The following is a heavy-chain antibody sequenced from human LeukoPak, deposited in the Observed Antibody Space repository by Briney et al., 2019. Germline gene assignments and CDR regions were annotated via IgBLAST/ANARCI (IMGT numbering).Heavy chain of an antibody. CDR3: ARSPTPDWFDP. V-gene: IGHV4-59*01. CDR1: GGSISSYY. J-gene: IGHJ5*02. Sequence: ASETLSLTCTVSGGSISSYYWSWIRQPPGKGLEWIGYIYYSGSTNYNPSLKSRVTISVDTSKNQFSLKLSSVTAADTAVYYCARSPTPDWFDPWGQGTLVTVSS. CDR2: IYYSGST.